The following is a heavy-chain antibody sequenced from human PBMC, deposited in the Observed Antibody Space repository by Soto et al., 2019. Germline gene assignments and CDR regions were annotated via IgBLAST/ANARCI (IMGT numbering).Heavy chain of an antibody. Sequence: TGGSLRLSCTASGFSFTDYSMSWVRQAPGKGPEWVSYVSTSGFTLYYADSVKGRFTVSRNNAHNSLSLQMENLRDEDTAVYYCARPSIRIAVTYFDSWGQGTQVTVSS. D-gene: IGHD3-22*01. CDR2: VSTSGFTL. CDR1: GFSFTDYS. J-gene: IGHJ4*02. V-gene: IGHV3-48*02. CDR3: ARPSIRIAVTYFDS.